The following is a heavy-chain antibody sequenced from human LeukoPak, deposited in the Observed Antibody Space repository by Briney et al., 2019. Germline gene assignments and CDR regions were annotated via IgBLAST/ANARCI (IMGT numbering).Heavy chain of an antibody. J-gene: IGHJ4*02. CDR3: ASGSDWYKVFDY. V-gene: IGHV3-48*03. Sequence: GGSLSLSCAASGFTFSSYEMNWVRQALGKGLEWVSYISRSGSTMYYADSVKGRFTISRDNAKNSLYLQMNSLKAEDTAVYYCASGSDWYKVFDYWGQGTLVTVSS. D-gene: IGHD6-19*01. CDR2: ISRSGSTM. CDR1: GFTFSSYE.